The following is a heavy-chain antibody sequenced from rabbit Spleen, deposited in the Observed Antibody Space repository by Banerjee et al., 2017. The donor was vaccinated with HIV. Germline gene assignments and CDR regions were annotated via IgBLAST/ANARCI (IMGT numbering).Heavy chain of an antibody. CDR3: ARDLAAVIGWNFNL. J-gene: IGHJ4*01. Sequence: QEQLEESGGDLVKPGASLTLTCTASGFSFSSTYYMCWVRQAPGKGLECIACIYADSSGSTYYASWAKGRFTISKTSSTTVTLQMTTLTAADTATYFCARDLAAVIGWNFNLWGPGTLVTVS. V-gene: IGHV1S45*01. CDR2: IYADSSGST. D-gene: IGHD1-1*01. CDR1: GFSFSSTYY.